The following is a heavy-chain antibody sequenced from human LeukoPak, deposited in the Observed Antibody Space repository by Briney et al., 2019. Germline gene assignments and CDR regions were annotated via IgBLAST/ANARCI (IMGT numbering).Heavy chain of an antibody. Sequence: HPGGSLKLSCAASGFTFRNFWMSWVRQAPGRGLEWVASIHPEGNEKYHVESVKVRFTISRDNAKSSLFLQMNGLRAEDTAVYYCARGDAFSGDHWGQGTLVTVSS. CDR2: IHPEGNEK. V-gene: IGHV3-7*04. CDR3: ARGDAFSGDH. J-gene: IGHJ4*02. CDR1: GFTFRNFW.